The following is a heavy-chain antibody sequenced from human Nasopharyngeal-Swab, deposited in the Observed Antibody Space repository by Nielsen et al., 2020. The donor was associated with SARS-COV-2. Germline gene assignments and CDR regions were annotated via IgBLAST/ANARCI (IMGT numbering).Heavy chain of an antibody. CDR2: ISGSGGST. CDR1: GFTFSSYA. V-gene: IGHV3-23*01. J-gene: IGHJ3*02. CDR3: AKDGMVRGAFDI. D-gene: IGHD5-18*01. Sequence: GGSLRLSCAASGFTFSSYAMSWVRQAPGKGLEWVSAISGSGGSTYYADSVKGRVTISRDNSKNTLYLQMNSLRAEDTAVYYCAKDGMVRGAFDIWGQGTMVTVSS.